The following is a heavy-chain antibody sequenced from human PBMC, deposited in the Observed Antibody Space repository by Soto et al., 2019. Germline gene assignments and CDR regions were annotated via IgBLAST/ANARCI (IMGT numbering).Heavy chain of an antibody. V-gene: IGHV4-59*01. CDR3: ASMIGDPVLSFDS. J-gene: IGHJ5*01. CDR1: GGSISSYY. D-gene: IGHD3-10*02. CDR2: IFYSGST. Sequence: QVQLQESGPGLVKPSETLSLTCTVSGGSISSYYWSWIRQPPGEGLEWIGFIFYSGSTSYNPSLKIRVTISIDTSEYQCSLKLNSVTAADTAVYYCASMIGDPVLSFDSWGQGTLVAVSS.